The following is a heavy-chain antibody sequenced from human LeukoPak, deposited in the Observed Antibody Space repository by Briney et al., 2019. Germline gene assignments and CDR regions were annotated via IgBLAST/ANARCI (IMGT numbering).Heavy chain of an antibody. V-gene: IGHV3-23*01. J-gene: IGHJ4*02. D-gene: IGHD4-11*01. CDR3: AKEAQQYYFDY. Sequence: GGSLRLSCATSGFSFSSHAMTWVRQAPGKGLEWLSAISISGDDTYYADSVKGRFTISRDNSKNTLYLQMNSLRAEDTAVYYCAKEAQQYYFDYWGQGTLVTVSS. CDR2: ISISGDDT. CDR1: GFSFSSHA.